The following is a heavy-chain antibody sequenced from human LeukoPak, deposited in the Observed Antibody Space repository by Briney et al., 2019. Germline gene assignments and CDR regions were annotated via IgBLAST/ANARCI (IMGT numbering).Heavy chain of an antibody. CDR2: IYYSGST. D-gene: IGHD3-9*01. CDR3: ARHPVLRYFDWLSWFDP. V-gene: IGHV4-39*01. J-gene: IGHJ5*02. CDR1: GGSISSSSYY. Sequence: XETLSLTCTVSGGSISSSSYYWGWIRQPPGKGLEWIGSIYYSGSTYYNPSLKSRVTISVDTSKNQFSLKLSSVTAADTAVYYCARHPVLRYFDWLSWFDPWGQGTLVTVSS.